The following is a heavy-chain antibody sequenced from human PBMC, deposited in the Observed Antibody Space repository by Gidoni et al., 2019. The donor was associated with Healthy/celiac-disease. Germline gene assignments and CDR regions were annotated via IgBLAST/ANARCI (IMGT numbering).Heavy chain of an antibody. D-gene: IGHD3-9*01. Sequence: QVQLQESGPGLVKPSQTLSLTCTVSGGSISSGGYYWSWIRQHPGKGLEWIGYIYYSGSTYYNPSLKSRVTISVDTSKNQFSLKLSSVTAADTAVYYCARGGSLYYDILTGYYSHRYYYYGMDVWGQGTTVTVSS. CDR3: ARGGSLYYDILTGYYSHRYYYYGMDV. V-gene: IGHV4-31*03. CDR1: GGSISSGGYY. J-gene: IGHJ6*02. CDR2: IYYSGST.